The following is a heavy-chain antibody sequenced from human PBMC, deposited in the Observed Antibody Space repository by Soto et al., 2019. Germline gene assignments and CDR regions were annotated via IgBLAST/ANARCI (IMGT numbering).Heavy chain of an antibody. Sequence: QVQLVESGGGVVQPGRSLRLSCAASGFTFSSYGMHWVRQAPGKGLEWVAVISYDGSNKYYADSVKGRFTISRDNSMNXLXXQMNSLRAEDTAVYYCAKDGIAGQRGSCYYYGMDVWGQGTTVTVSS. CDR3: AKDGIAGQRGSCYYYGMDV. D-gene: IGHD1-26*01. V-gene: IGHV3-30*18. J-gene: IGHJ6*02. CDR2: ISYDGSNK. CDR1: GFTFSSYG.